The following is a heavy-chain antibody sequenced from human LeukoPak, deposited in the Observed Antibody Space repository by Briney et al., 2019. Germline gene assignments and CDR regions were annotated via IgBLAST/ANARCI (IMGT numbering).Heavy chain of an antibody. CDR1: GFTFTSYS. V-gene: IGHV3-48*02. Sequence: AGGSLRLSCAASGFTFTSYSMNWVRQAPGKGLEWVSYISSSSTTIYYADSVKGRFTMSRDNAKNSLYLQMNSLRDEDTAVYYCARVGNYGSGSHYKKEFDPWGQGTLVTVSS. CDR3: ARVGNYGSGSHYKKEFDP. CDR2: ISSSSTTI. D-gene: IGHD3-10*01. J-gene: IGHJ5*02.